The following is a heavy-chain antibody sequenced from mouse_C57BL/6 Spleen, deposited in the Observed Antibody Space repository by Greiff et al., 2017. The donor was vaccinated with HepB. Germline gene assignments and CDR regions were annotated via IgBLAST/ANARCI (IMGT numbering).Heavy chain of an antibody. J-gene: IGHJ4*01. CDR1: GYSITSGYY. Sequence: EVKLLESGPGLVKPSQSLSLTCPVTGYSITSGYYWNWIRQFPGNKLEWMGYISYDGSNNYNPTFTNRISITRDTSKNQFCLKLKSVTTEDTATYYCARAEGIYGDDYAMDCWGQGTSVTVSS. D-gene: IGHD1-1*01. CDR3: ARAEGIYGDDYAMDC. CDR2: ISYDGSN. V-gene: IGHV3-6*01.